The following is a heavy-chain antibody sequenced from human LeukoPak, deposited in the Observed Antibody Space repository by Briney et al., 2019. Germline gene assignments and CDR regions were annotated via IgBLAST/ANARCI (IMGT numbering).Heavy chain of an antibody. Sequence: SVKVSCKAPGGTFSSYAISWVRQAPGQGLEWMGGIIPIFGTANYAQKFQGRVTITADESTSTAYMELSSLRSEDTAVYYCARAGLYYYYMDVWGKGTTVTVSS. CDR1: GGTFSSYA. V-gene: IGHV1-69*01. CDR2: IIPIFGTA. D-gene: IGHD2-8*02. J-gene: IGHJ6*03. CDR3: ARAGLYYYYMDV.